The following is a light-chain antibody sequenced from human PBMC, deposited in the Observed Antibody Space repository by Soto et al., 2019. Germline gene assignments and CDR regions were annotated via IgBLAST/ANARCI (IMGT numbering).Light chain of an antibody. Sequence: AIQMTPSPSSLSASVGDRVTITCRASQGIRNDLGWYQQKPGNAPKLLIYGAFNLQTGVPSRFSGSGFGTDFTLTISSLQPEDFATYYCLQDHNYPWTFGQGTKVDIK. V-gene: IGKV1-6*01. CDR3: LQDHNYPWT. CDR1: QGIRND. J-gene: IGKJ1*01. CDR2: GAF.